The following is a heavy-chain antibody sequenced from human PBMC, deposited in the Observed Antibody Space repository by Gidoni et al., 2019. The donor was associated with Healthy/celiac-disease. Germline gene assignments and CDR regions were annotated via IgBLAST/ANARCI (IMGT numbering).Heavy chain of an antibody. CDR2: ISSSSSTI. CDR3: ARDETNKHAFDV. CDR1: GFTFSSYS. V-gene: IGHV3-48*02. Sequence: SGFTFSSYSMNWVRQAPGKGLEWVSYISSSSSTIYYADSVKGRFTISRDNAKTSLYLQMNSLRDEDTAVYYCARDETNKHAFDVWGQGTMVTVSS. J-gene: IGHJ3*01. D-gene: IGHD2-8*01.